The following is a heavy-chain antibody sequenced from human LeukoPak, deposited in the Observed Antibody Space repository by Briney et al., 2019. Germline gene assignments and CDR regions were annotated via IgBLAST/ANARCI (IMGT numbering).Heavy chain of an antibody. CDR1: GYTFTNYA. D-gene: IGHD3-16*02. CDR3: ARAFQSLGGLSLPDY. Sequence: ASVKVSSKASGYTFTNYAMNWARQAPGQGLEWMGWIHPSSGNPTYAQGFTGRFVFSLDTSVSTTYLQIISLKAEDTAVYYCARAFQSLGGLSLPDYWGQGTLVTVSS. J-gene: IGHJ4*02. CDR2: IHPSSGNP. V-gene: IGHV7-4-1*02.